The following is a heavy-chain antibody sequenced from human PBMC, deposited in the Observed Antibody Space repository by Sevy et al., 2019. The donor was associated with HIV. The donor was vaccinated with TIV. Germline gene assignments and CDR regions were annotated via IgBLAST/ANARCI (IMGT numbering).Heavy chain of an antibody. D-gene: IGHD5-18*01. CDR2: ISSSHHAI. CDR1: GFTFSDYY. J-gene: IGHJ4*02. CDR3: VGRPYSSTYSCSYYFDY. Sequence: GGSLRLSCAASGFTFSDYYMSWIRQAPGKGLEWFSSISSSHHAIKYADSVKGRFAISRDNAKKSLYLQMNSLRAEDTAVYFCVGRPYSSTYSCSYYFDYWGLGTLVTVSS. V-gene: IGHV3-11*01.